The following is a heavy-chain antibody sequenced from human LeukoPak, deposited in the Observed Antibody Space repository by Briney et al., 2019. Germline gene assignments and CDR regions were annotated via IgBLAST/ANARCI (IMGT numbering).Heavy chain of an antibody. CDR3: ARVRRVRETYYFDY. CDR2: IYYSGST. CDR1: GGSISSYY. D-gene: IGHD3-10*01. V-gene: IGHV4-59*01. J-gene: IGHJ4*02. Sequence: SEALSLTCTVSGGSISSYYWSWIRQPPGKGLEWIGYIYYSGSTNYNPSLKGRVTISVDTSKNQFSLKLSSVTAADTAVYYCARVRRVRETYYFDYWGQGTLVTVSS.